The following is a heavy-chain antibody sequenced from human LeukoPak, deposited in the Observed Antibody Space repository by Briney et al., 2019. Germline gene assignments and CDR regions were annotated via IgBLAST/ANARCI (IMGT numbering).Heavy chain of an antibody. J-gene: IGHJ5*02. D-gene: IGHD3-3*01. CDR2: INTKSGRT. CDR3: ARADFIDAGPYLIGP. CDR1: GYSFTDYY. V-gene: IGHV1-2*02. Sequence: AAVKVSCKTSGYSFTDYYIHWVRQAPGQGLEWMGWINTKSGRTSSARKFQGRVTMTRDPSITTVYMDMAWLTSDDTAIYFCARADFIDAGPYLIGPWGQGTLVTVSS.